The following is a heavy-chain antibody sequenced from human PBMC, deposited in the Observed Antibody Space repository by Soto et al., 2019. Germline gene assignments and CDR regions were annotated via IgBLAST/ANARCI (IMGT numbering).Heavy chain of an antibody. D-gene: IGHD3-10*01. CDR1: GGSISSGDYY. Sequence: SETLSLTCTVSGGSISSGDYYWSWIRQPPGKGLEWIGYIYYSGSTYYNPSLKSRVTISVDTSKNQFSLKLSSVTAADTAVYYCARVGIPLDRSSGSYYKYWFDPWGQGTLVTVSS. CDR3: ARVGIPLDRSSGSYYKYWFDP. CDR2: IYYSGST. J-gene: IGHJ5*02. V-gene: IGHV4-30-4*01.